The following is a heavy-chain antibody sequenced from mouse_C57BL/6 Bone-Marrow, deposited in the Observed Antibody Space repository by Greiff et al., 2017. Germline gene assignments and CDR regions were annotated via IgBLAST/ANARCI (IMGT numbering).Heavy chain of an antibody. Sequence: QVQLQQPGAELVKPGASVKLSCKASGYTFTSYWMHWVKQRPGQGLEWIGMIHPNSGSTNYNEKFKSKATLTVDKSSSTAYMQLSSLTSEDSAVYYWARGDYYGSSPLWYFDVWGTGTTVTVSS. V-gene: IGHV1-64*01. CDR2: IHPNSGST. CDR1: GYTFTSYW. D-gene: IGHD1-1*01. J-gene: IGHJ1*03. CDR3: ARGDYYGSSPLWYFDV.